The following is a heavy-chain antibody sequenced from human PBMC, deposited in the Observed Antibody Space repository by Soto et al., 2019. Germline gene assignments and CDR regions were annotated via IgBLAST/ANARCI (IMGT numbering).Heavy chain of an antibody. Sequence: QVQLVQSGAEVKKPGSSVKVSCKASGGTFSSYAISWVRQAPGQGLEWMGWINPNSGGTNYAQKFQGRVTMTRDTSISTAYMELSRLRSDDTAVYYCARGLTARRGYCSGGSCYSGNWFDPWGQGTLVTVSS. CDR2: INPNSGGT. D-gene: IGHD2-15*01. CDR1: GGTFSSYA. J-gene: IGHJ5*02. V-gene: IGHV1-2*02. CDR3: ARGLTARRGYCSGGSCYSGNWFDP.